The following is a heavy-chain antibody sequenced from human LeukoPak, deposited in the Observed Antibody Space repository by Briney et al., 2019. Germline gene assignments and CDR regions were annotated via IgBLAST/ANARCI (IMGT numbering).Heavy chain of an antibody. CDR2: ISSSSSTI. CDR1: GFTFSSYS. CDR3: TTQGPYDSSGYYYVEDY. D-gene: IGHD3-22*01. J-gene: IGHJ4*02. V-gene: IGHV3-48*04. Sequence: PGGSLRLSCAASGFTFSSYSMNWVRQAPGKGLEWVSYISSSSSTIYYADSVKGRFTISRDNAKNSLYLQMNSLKTEDTAVYYCTTQGPYDSSGYYYVEDYWGQGTLVTVSS.